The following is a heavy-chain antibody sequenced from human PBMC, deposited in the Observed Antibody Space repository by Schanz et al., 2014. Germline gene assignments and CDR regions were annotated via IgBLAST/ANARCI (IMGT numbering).Heavy chain of an antibody. CDR1: GFTFSTYW. D-gene: IGHD1-26*01. J-gene: IGHJ2*01. CDR3: AREAKWGQWYFDL. CDR2: VGDTGTTK. V-gene: IGHV3-30*03. Sequence: QVQLVESGGGVVQPGRSLRLSCAASGFTFSTYWMSWVRQAPGKGLEWVAVVGDTGTTKFYADSVKGRLTVSRDNSENTVYLEFHSLRSEDTALYYCAREAKWGQWYFDLWGRGSLVTVSS.